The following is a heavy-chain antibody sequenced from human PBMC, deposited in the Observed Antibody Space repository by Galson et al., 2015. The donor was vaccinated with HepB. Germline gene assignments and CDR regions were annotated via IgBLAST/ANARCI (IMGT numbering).Heavy chain of an antibody. V-gene: IGHV1-18*01. Sequence: SVKVSCKASGYTFTSYGISWVRQAPGQGLEWMGWISAYNGNTNYAQKLQGRVTMTTDTSTSTAYMELRSLRSDDTAVYYCARVVRFLEWAYFDYWGQGTLVTVSS. J-gene: IGHJ4*02. CDR3: ARVVRFLEWAYFDY. D-gene: IGHD3-3*01. CDR1: GYTFTSYG. CDR2: ISAYNGNT.